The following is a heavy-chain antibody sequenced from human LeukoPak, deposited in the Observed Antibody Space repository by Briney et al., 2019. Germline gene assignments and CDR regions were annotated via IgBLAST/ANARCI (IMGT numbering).Heavy chain of an antibody. CDR1: GFTFSSYS. D-gene: IGHD3-3*01. CDR3: ARDPIITIFGVEGWFDP. V-gene: IGHV3-21*01. CDR2: ISSSSRYI. Sequence: GGSLRLSCAASGFTFSSYSMNWVRQAPGKGLEWVSSISSSSRYIYYADSVKGRFTISRDNAKNSLYLQMNSLRAEDTAVYYCARDPIITIFGVEGWFDPWGQGTLVTVSS. J-gene: IGHJ5*02.